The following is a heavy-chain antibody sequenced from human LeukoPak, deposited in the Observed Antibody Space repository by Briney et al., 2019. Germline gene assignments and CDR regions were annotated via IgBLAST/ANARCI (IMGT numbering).Heavy chain of an antibody. Sequence: SETLSLTCTVSGGSISSYYWSWIRQPAGKGLEWIGYIYYSGSTNYNPSLKSRVTISVDTSKNQFSLKLSSVTAADTAVYYCAISPYDYGWGSYRALDAFDIWGQGTMVTVSS. CDR2: IYYSGST. D-gene: IGHD3-16*02. CDR3: AISPYDYGWGSYRALDAFDI. J-gene: IGHJ3*02. V-gene: IGHV4-59*08. CDR1: GGSISSYY.